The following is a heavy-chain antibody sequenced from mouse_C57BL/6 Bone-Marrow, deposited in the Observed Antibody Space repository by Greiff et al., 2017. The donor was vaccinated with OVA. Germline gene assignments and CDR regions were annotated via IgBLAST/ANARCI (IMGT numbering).Heavy chain of an antibody. CDR3: TRKGFDYDYDVD. CDR1: GYTFTDYE. V-gene: IGHV1-15*01. D-gene: IGHD2-4*01. Sequence: VQLQQSGAELVRPGASVTLSCKASGYTFTDYEMHWVKQTPVHGLEWIGAIDPETGGTAYNQKFKGKAILTADKSSSTAYMELRSLTSEDSAVYYGTRKGFDYDYDVDWGQGTTLTVSS. J-gene: IGHJ2*01. CDR2: IDPETGGT.